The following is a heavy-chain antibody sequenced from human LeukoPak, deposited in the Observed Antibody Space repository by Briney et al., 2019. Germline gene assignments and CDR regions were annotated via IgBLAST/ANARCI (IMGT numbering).Heavy chain of an antibody. CDR2: ISGSGGST. CDR1: GFTFSSYA. CDR3: AKDPLPYSSSWYKWFDP. J-gene: IGHJ5*02. Sequence: GGSLRLSCAASGFTFSSYAMSWVRQAPGKGLEGVSAISGSGGSTYYADSVKGRFTISRDNSKNTLYLQMNRLRAEDTAVYYCAKDPLPYSSSWYKWFDPWGQGTLVTVSS. D-gene: IGHD6-13*01. V-gene: IGHV3-23*01.